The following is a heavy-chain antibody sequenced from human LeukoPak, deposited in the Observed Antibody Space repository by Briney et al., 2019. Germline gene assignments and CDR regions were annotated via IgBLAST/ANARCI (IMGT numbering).Heavy chain of an antibody. CDR2: IKQDGSEK. CDR3: ARSAADTAMVTFYYGMDV. Sequence: GGSLRLSCAASGFTFSSYWMSWVRQAPGKGLEWVANIKQDGSEKYYVDSVKGRFTISRDNAKNSLYLQMNSLRAEDTAVYYCARSAADTAMVTFYYGMDVWGQGTTVTVSS. CDR1: GFTFSSYW. D-gene: IGHD5-18*01. V-gene: IGHV3-7*01. J-gene: IGHJ6*02.